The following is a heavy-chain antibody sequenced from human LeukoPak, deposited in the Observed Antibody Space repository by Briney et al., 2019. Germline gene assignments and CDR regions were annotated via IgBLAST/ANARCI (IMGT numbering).Heavy chain of an antibody. CDR3: AREPGYCSSTSCYTFGYNWSDP. CDR2: IIPIFGTA. Sequence: ASVKVSCKASGGTFSSYAISWVRQAPGQGLEWMGGIIPIFGTANYAQKFQGRVTITTDESTSTAYMELSSLRSEDTAVYYCAREPGYCSSTSCYTFGYNWSDPWGQGTLVTVSS. CDR1: GGTFSSYA. J-gene: IGHJ5*02. D-gene: IGHD2-2*02. V-gene: IGHV1-69*05.